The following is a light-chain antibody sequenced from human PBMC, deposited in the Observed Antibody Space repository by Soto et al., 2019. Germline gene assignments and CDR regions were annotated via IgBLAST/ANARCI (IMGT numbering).Light chain of an antibody. V-gene: IGKV3-20*01. CDR2: GAS. CDR3: QQYASSPLT. J-gene: IGKJ4*01. Sequence: EIVLTQSPGTLSLSSGERATLSCRASQSVRSNYLAWYQQKPGQAPRLLLDGASSRATGIPDRLGGSGSGTDVTLTISRLEPEDFAVYYCQQYASSPLTFGGGTKVEIK. CDR1: QSVRSNY.